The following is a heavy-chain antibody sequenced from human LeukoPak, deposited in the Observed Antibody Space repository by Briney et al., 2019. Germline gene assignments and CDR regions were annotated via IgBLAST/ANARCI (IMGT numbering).Heavy chain of an antibody. CDR2: IIPIFGTA. CDR3: AKYYYGSGRSWYYFDY. D-gene: IGHD3-10*01. J-gene: IGHJ4*02. V-gene: IGHV1-69*13. Sequence: ASVKASCKASGGTFSSYAISWVRQAPGQGLEWMGGIIPIFGTANYAQKFQGRVTITADESTSTAYMELSSLRSEDTAVYYCAKYYYGSGRSWYYFDYWGQGTLVTVSS. CDR1: GGTFSSYA.